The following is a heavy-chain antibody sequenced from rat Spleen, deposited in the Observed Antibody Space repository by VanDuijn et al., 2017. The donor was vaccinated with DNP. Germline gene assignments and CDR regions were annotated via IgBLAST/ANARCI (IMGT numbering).Heavy chain of an antibody. Sequence: EVQLVESGGGLVQPGRSLKLSCAVSGFTFSDYYMAWVRQAPGKGLEWVASITNTGDSTYYSDSVKGRFTISRDNAKNTLCLQMDSLRSEDTAIYYCSKGPNFGGYSDYFDYWGQGVMVTVSS. V-gene: IGHV5-20*01. CDR2: ITNTGDST. CDR1: GFTFSDYY. J-gene: IGHJ2*01. CDR3: SKGPNFGGYSDYFDY. D-gene: IGHD1-11*01.